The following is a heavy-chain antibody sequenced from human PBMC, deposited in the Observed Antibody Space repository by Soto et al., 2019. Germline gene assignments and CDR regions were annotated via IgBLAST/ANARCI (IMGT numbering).Heavy chain of an antibody. CDR3: ARGDYNEEPFDY. J-gene: IGHJ4*02. Sequence: GGSLRLSCAASGFTFSAYSMNWVRQVPGKGLEWVSSLSSSSYYIYYADSLKGRFTISRDNAKNSLFLQMNSLRAEDTAVYYCARGDYNEEPFDYWGQGTPVTVSS. CDR2: LSSSSYYI. V-gene: IGHV3-21*01. D-gene: IGHD1-20*01. CDR1: GFTFSAYS.